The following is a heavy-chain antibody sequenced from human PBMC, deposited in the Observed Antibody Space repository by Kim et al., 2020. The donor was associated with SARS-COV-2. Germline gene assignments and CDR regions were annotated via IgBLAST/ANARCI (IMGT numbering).Heavy chain of an antibody. D-gene: IGHD2-15*01. CDR3: ARGTAVGNTPTDFDI. J-gene: IGHJ3*02. V-gene: IGHV3-30*07. Sequence: ADSVKGRITISRDSSKSTLYLQMTSRGAEITAVYYCARGTAVGNTPTDFDIWGQGTMVTVSS.